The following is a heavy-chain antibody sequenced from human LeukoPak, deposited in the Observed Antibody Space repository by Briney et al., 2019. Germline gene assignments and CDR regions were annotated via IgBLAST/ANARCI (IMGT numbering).Heavy chain of an antibody. CDR3: AKEAFRPALLDF. J-gene: IGHJ4*02. CDR1: GFTFSLSA. Sequence: GGSLRLSCAASGFTFSLSAMTWVRQPPGKGLEWVATVSNSGAATYYADSEKGRFSISRDNSKNTVYLEMSNLRTDDPAIYYCAKEAFRPALLDFWGQGSLVTVSS. D-gene: IGHD2-21*01. V-gene: IGHV3-23*01. CDR2: VSNSGAAT.